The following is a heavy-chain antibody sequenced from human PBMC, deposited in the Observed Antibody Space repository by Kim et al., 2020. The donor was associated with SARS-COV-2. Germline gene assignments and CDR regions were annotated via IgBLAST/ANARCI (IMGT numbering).Heavy chain of an antibody. Sequence: GGSLRLSCAASGFTFSSYSMNWVRQAPGKGLEWVSSISSSSSYIYYADSVKGRFTISRDNAKNSLYLQMNSLRAEDTAVYYCARDGVKYYYDSSGYYLGYYYYGMDVWGQGTTVTVSS. D-gene: IGHD3-22*01. CDR2: ISSSSSYI. V-gene: IGHV3-21*01. J-gene: IGHJ6*02. CDR1: GFTFSSYS. CDR3: ARDGVKYYYDSSGYYLGYYYYGMDV.